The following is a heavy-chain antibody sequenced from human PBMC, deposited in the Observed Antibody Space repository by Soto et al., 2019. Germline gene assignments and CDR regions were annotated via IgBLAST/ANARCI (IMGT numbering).Heavy chain of an antibody. CDR2: SSYNGLSTSGIT. J-gene: IGHJ4*02. Sequence: QVQLQESGPGLVKPSETLSLSCTGSGGSISRDYWTWIRPPPGKGLEWIGYSSYNGLSTSGITDPYRGDTTYSPSLKIPATVSGDTSKGPFSPNLTPVTAAETAVYYRAKGGYSAYDLGPEDRAIWGQGTVVTVSS. CDR3: AKGGYSAYDLGPEDRAI. CDR1: GGSISRDY. V-gene: IGHV4-59*12. D-gene: IGHD5-12*01.